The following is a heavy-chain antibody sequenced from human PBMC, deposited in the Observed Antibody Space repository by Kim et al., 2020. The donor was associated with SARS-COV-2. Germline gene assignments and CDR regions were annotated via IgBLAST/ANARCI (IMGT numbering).Heavy chain of an antibody. CDR2: INPNSGGT. CDR1: GYTFTGYY. V-gene: IGHV1-2*06. J-gene: IGHJ6*02. Sequence: ASVKVSCKASGYTFTGYYMHWVRQAPGQGLEWMGRINPNSGGTNYAQKFQGRVTMTRDTSISTAYMELSRLRSDDTAVYYCARGPLEVTTLYYYYGMDVWGQGTTVTVSS. CDR3: ARGPLEVTTLYYYYGMDV. D-gene: IGHD4-17*01.